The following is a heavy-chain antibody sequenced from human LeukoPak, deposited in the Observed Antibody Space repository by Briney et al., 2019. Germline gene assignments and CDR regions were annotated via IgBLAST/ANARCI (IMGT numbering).Heavy chain of an antibody. V-gene: IGHV1-69*13. D-gene: IGHD5-18*01. Sequence: ASVRVSCKASGGTFSSYAISWVRQAPGQGLEWMGGIIPIFGTANYAQKFQGRVTITADESTSTAYMELSSLRFEDTAVYYYASSRWLGVDTDTPFDYWGQGTLVTVSS. CDR2: IIPIFGTA. J-gene: IGHJ4*02. CDR3: ASSRWLGVDTDTPFDY. CDR1: GGTFSSYA.